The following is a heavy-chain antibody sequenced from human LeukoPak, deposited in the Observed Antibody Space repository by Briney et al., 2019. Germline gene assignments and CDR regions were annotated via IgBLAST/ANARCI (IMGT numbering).Heavy chain of an antibody. CDR1: GFTFNNYG. V-gene: IGHV3-30*18. CDR2: ISYDGRNI. J-gene: IGHJ4*02. D-gene: IGHD2-2*01. Sequence: PGKSLRLSCAAPGFTFNNYGMHWVRQAPGKGLEWVAVISYDGRNIHYPDSVKGRFTISRDIPTDTLWLQMDSLRTEDTAVYYCAKGPLRGTAAAIDYWGQGTLVTVSS. CDR3: AKGPLRGTAAAIDY.